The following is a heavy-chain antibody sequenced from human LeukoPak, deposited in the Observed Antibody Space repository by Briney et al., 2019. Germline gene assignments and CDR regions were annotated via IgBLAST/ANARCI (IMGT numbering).Heavy chain of an antibody. CDR1: GGSFSGYY. Sequence: SETLSLTCAVYGGSFSGYYWSWLRQPPGKGLEWIGYIYYSGSTYYNPSLKSRVTISVDTSKNQFSLKLSSVTAADTAVYYCARVYSGYGDAQIDYWGQGTLVTVSS. CDR3: ARVYSGYGDAQIDY. D-gene: IGHD4-17*01. V-gene: IGHV4-30-4*08. J-gene: IGHJ4*02. CDR2: IYYSGST.